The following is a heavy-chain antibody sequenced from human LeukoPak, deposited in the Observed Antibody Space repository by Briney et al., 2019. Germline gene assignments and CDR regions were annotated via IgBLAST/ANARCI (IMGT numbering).Heavy chain of an antibody. V-gene: IGHV3-9*01. Sequence: SLRLSCAVSGFTFDDYAMHWVRQVPGKGLEWVSGINWNSDSIGYVDSVKGRFTISRDNAKNSLYLQMNSLRAEDTAVYYCARRLGLGFGEYSDNWFDPWGQGNLVTDSS. D-gene: IGHD3-10*01. CDR2: INWNSDSI. CDR3: ARRLGLGFGEYSDNWFDP. J-gene: IGHJ5*02. CDR1: GFTFDDYA.